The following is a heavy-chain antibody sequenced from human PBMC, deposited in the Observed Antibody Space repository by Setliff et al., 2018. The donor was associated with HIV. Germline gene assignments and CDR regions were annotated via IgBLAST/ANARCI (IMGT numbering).Heavy chain of an antibody. CDR2: IYHSGRT. V-gene: IGHV4-39*07. J-gene: IGHJ4*02. CDR3: ARDQPQDYDSLTGYYTGRYFDY. D-gene: IGHD3-9*01. Sequence: KTSETLSLTCTVSGGSISGSSYYWGWIRQPPGKGLEWVGSIYHSGRTYYNPSLNSRVTISVDTSKNQFSLKLTSVTAAATAVYYCARDQPQDYDSLTGYYTGRYFDYWGRGTLVTVSS. CDR1: GGSISGSSYY.